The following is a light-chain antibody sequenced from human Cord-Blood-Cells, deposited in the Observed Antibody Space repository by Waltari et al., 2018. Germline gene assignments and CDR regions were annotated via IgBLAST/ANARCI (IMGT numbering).Light chain of an antibody. CDR2: AAS. J-gene: IGKJ1*01. V-gene: IGKV1-39*01. CDR3: QQRYSTPWT. CDR1: QSLSSY. Sequence: DIQMTQSPSSPSASVGDRATIACRASQSLSSYLNWYQQKPGEAPKLLIYAASRLHSGVPSRVSGSGSGTDFTLAISNLQPEDVATYYCQQRYSTPWTFGQGTKVAIK.